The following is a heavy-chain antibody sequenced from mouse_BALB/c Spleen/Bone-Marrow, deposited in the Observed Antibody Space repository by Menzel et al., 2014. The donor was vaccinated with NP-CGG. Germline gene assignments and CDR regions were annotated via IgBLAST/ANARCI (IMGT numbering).Heavy chain of an antibody. CDR1: GFTFSSFG. CDR3: TRGGNWDDFDY. CDR2: ISSGSNYI. J-gene: IGHJ2*01. V-gene: IGHV5-17*02. D-gene: IGHD4-1*01. Sequence: EVKLVESGGGLVQPGGSRKLPCAASGFTFSSFGMHWVRQAPEKGLEWVAYISSGSNYIYYADTVKGRFTISRDNPKNTLFLQMTSLRSEDTAMYYCTRGGNWDDFDYWGQGTTLTVSS.